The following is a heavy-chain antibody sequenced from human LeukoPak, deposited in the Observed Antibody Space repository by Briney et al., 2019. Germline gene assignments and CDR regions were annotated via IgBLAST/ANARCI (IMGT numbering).Heavy chain of an antibody. V-gene: IGHV1-3*01. CDR1: GYTFTSYA. CDR2: INAGNGNT. D-gene: IGHD3-10*01. Sequence: RASVKVSCKASGYTFTSYAMHWVRQAPGQRLEWMGWINAGNGNTKYSQKFQGRVTITRDTSASTAYMELSSLRSEDTAVYYCARVSSVNYYGSGSYYTCDYWGQGTLVTVSS. J-gene: IGHJ4*02. CDR3: ARVSSVNYYGSGSYYTCDY.